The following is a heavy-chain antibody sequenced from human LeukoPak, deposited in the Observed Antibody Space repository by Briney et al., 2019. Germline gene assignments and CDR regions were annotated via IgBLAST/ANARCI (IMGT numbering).Heavy chain of an antibody. CDR3: ARGGYYYGSGSFYYYYYMDV. V-gene: IGHV4-34*01. Sequence: PSETLSLTCAVDGGSFSGYYWSWIRQPPGKGMEWIGEINHSGSTNYNPSLKSRVTISVDASKNQFSLKLSSVTAADTAVYYCARGGYYYGSGSFYYYYYMDVWGKGTTVTVSS. J-gene: IGHJ6*03. CDR2: INHSGST. D-gene: IGHD3-10*01. CDR1: GGSFSGYY.